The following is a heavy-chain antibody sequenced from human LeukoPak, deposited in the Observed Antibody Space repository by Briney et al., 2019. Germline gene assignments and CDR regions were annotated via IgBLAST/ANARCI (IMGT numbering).Heavy chain of an antibody. Sequence: GASVKVSCKASGGTFNSHVISWLRQAPGQGLEWMGGIIPVFGTASYAEKFQGRVTITTDESTTTAYMEMSSLTSEGTAVYYCARGYYYGSESYWHTKWFDPWGQGTLVTVSS. CDR3: ARGYYYGSESYWHTKWFDP. J-gene: IGHJ5*02. V-gene: IGHV1-69*05. CDR1: GGTFNSHV. D-gene: IGHD3-10*01. CDR2: IIPVFGTA.